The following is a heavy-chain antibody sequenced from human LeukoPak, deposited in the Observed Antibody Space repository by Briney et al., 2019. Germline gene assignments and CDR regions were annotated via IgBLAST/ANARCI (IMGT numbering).Heavy chain of an antibody. V-gene: IGHV3-33*01. Sequence: GGSLRLSCAASGFTFSSYGMHWVRQAPGKGLEWVAVIWYDGSNKYYADSVKGRFTISRDNSKNTLYLQMNSLRAEDTAVYYCARDHRQWQVTPTYGMDVWGQGTTVTVSS. D-gene: IGHD6-19*01. J-gene: IGHJ6*02. CDR1: GFTFSSYG. CDR3: ARDHRQWQVTPTYGMDV. CDR2: IWYDGSNK.